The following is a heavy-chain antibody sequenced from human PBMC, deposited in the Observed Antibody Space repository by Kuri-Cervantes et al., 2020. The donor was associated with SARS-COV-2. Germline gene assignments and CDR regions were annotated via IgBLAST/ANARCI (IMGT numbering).Heavy chain of an antibody. J-gene: IGHJ4*02. CDR2: ISGSGGST. D-gene: IGHD3-3*01. CDR1: GFTFSNYA. CDR3: AKDSRYDFWSGYYFDY. Sequence: GGSLRLSCAVSGFTFSNYAMSWVRQAPRKELEWVSAISGSGGSTYYADSVKGRFTISRDNSKNTLYLQMNSLRAEDTAVYYCAKDSRYDFWSGYYFDYWGQGTLVTVSS. V-gene: IGHV3-23*01.